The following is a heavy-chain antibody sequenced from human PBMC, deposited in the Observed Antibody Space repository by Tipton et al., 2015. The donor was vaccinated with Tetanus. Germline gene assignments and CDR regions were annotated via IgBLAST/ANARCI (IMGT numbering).Heavy chain of an antibody. V-gene: IGHV1-2*02. J-gene: IGHJ6*02. Sequence: QSGPEVKRPGASLKVSCKASGYSSIGYYIHWVRQAPGQGLEWMGWITPHTGGTKYAQEFQGRVTMTRDTSISTAYMELSGLRSDDTAVYFRVHQPIGYNYYFGLDAWGQGTTATVSS. CDR1: GYSSIGYY. CDR2: ITPHTGGT. CDR3: VHQPIGYNYYFGLDA. D-gene: IGHD2-2*01.